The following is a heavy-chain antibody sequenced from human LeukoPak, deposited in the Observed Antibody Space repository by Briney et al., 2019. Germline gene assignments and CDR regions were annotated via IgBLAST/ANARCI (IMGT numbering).Heavy chain of an antibody. V-gene: IGHV5-51*01. CDR1: GYSFTSYW. Sequence: GESLKISCKGSGYSFTSYWIGWVRPMPGKGLEWMGIIYPGDSDTRYSPSFQGQVTISADKSISTAYLQWSSLKASDTAMYYCARHGSAFVDTAMVFAFDIWGQGTMVTVSS. D-gene: IGHD5-18*01. CDR3: ARHGSAFVDTAMVFAFDI. CDR2: IYPGDSDT. J-gene: IGHJ3*02.